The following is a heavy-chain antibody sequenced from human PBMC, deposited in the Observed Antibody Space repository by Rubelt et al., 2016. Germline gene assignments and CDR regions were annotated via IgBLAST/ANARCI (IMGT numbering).Heavy chain of an antibody. Sequence: GGLVQPGGSLRLSCTASGFTFTSYSMNWVRQAPGKGLEWVSFITASTTTIYYADSVKGRFTISRDNAKNSLYLQMNSLRAEDTAVYYCARSHPNGGMDVWGQGTTVTVSS. J-gene: IGHJ6*02. CDR1: GFTFTSYS. CDR3: ARSHPNGGMDV. V-gene: IGHV3-48*04. CDR2: ITASTTTI.